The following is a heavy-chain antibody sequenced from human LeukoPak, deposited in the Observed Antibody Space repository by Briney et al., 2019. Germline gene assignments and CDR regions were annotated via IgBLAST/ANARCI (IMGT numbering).Heavy chain of an antibody. V-gene: IGHV3-74*01. CDR1: GFTFSSYW. CDR3: ASEGSSWYYFDY. CDR2: INSDGSST. D-gene: IGHD6-13*01. J-gene: IGHJ4*02. Sequence: GGSLRLSCAASGFTFSSYWMHWVRQAPGKGLVWVSRINSDGSSTSYADSVKGRFTISRDNAKSTLYLQMNSLRAEDTAVYYCASEGSSWYYFDYWGQGTLVTVSS.